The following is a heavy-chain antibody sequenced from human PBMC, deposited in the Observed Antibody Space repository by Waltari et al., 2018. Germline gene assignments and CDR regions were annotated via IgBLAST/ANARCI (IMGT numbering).Heavy chain of an antibody. D-gene: IGHD5-12*01. J-gene: IGHJ4*02. CDR1: GFSFSDHY. CDR3: AREAATIQTYFDY. Sequence: EVQLVESGGGLVQPGGSLRLTCAAPGFSFSDHYIDWLRQAPRKGLEWVGRTRNKVNSYTTEYAASVKGRFTISRDDSKNSLHLQMNSLKTEDTAVYYCAREAATIQTYFDYWGQGTLVTVSS. CDR2: TRNKVNSYTT. V-gene: IGHV3-72*01.